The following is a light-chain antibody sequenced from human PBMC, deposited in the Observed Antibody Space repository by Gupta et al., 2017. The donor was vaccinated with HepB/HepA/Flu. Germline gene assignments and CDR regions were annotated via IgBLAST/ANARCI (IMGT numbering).Light chain of an antibody. J-gene: IGKJ2*01. CDR3: RQGYNSPHT. CDR1: QGIRND. CDR2: AAS. Sequence: AIQMTQSPSSLSASVADRVTITSRESQGIRNDSCCHQQTRVTARNLLIYAASSSHSGAPSRFSGSASGAYFTLIISILPPDDFAYYCCRQGYNSPHTFGQGTKLEIK. V-gene: IGKV1-6*01.